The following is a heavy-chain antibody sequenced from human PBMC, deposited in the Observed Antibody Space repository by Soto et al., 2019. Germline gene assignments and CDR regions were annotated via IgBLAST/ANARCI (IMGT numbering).Heavy chain of an antibody. J-gene: IGHJ4*01. CDR3: TTDSYSTIIIVRFDY. CDR1: GFTYTNAW. CDR2: IKSKTDGGTT. V-gene: IGHV3-15*07. D-gene: IGHD3-22*01. Sequence: GSLRLSCAASGFTYTNAWINWVRQAPGKGLEWVGRIKSKTDGGTTDYAEPVKGRFAISRDDSNNMVYLQMNSLKIEDTAVYYCTTDSYSTIIIVRFDYWGHGTLVTVSS.